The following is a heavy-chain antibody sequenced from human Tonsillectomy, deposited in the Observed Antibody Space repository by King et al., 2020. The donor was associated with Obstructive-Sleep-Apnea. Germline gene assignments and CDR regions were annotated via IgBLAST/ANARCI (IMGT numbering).Heavy chain of an antibody. D-gene: IGHD1-26*01. CDR2: IRSKANSYAT. CDR1: GFTFSGSA. Sequence: VQLVESGGGLVQPGGSLKLSCAASGFTFSGSAMHWVRQASGKGLEWVGRIRSKANSYATAYAASVKGRFTISRDDSKNTAYLQMNSLKTEDTAVYYCTRLSVGATTSPRYGMDVWGQGTTVTVSS. J-gene: IGHJ6*02. V-gene: IGHV3-73*01. CDR3: TRLSVGATTSPRYGMDV.